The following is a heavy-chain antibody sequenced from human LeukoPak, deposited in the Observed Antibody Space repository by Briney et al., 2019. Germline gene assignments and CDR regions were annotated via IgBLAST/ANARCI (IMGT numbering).Heavy chain of an antibody. CDR3: SSVDTALHYYYGMDV. CDR1: GGSISSYY. D-gene: IGHD5-18*01. V-gene: IGHV4-59*08. CDR2: IYYSGST. Sequence: SETLSLTCTVSGGSISSYYWSWIRQPPGEGLEWIGYIYYSGSTNYNPSLKSRVTISVDTSKNQFSLKLSSVTAADTAVYYCSSVDTALHYYYGMDVWGQGTTVTVSS. J-gene: IGHJ6*02.